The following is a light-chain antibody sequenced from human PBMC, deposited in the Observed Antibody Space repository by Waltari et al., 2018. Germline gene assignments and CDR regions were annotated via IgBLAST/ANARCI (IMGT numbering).Light chain of an antibody. J-gene: IGKJ4*01. CDR3: QQFHTWPLT. CDR2: GAS. V-gene: IGKV3-15*01. Sequence: EIVMTQSPETLSVSPGQRVTLSCRASQNIDASLAWHQQRPGQAPRVLISGASYRVTGIPDRFSGGGSGTEFTLTISSRQSEDVAIYYCQQFHTWPLTFGGGTKVEIK. CDR1: QNIDAS.